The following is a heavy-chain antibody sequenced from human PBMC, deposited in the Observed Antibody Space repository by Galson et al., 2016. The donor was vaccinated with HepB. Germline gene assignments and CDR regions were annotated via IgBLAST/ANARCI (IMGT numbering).Heavy chain of an antibody. Sequence: SLRLSCAASGFTFSSYSMNWVRQAPGKGLEWVSSISGSNSYIYYADSVKGRFTISRDNAKNSLYLQMNSLRAEDTAVYYCARDREFRALTGGRWFDPWGQGTLVTVSS. D-gene: IGHD2-15*01. J-gene: IGHJ5*02. CDR1: GFTFSSYS. CDR2: ISGSNSYI. CDR3: ARDREFRALTGGRWFDP. V-gene: IGHV3-21*01.